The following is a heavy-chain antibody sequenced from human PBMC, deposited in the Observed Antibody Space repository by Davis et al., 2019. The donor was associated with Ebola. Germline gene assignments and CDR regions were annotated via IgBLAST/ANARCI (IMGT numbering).Heavy chain of an antibody. D-gene: IGHD2-15*01. CDR2: IWYDGSNK. CDR1: GFIFNDFG. Sequence: GESLKISCEASGFIFNDFGMTWVRQAPGKGLEWVAVIWYDGSNKYYAESVKGRFTISRDNSKNTLYLQMNSLRAEDTAVYYCARDRYCSGGSCPLDYWGQGTLVTVSS. V-gene: IGHV3-33*08. CDR3: ARDRYCSGGSCPLDY. J-gene: IGHJ4*02.